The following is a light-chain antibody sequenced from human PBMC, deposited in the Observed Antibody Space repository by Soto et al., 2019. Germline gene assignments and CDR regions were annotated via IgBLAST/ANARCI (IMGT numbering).Light chain of an antibody. CDR2: GVT. J-gene: IGLJ1*01. Sequence: QSALTQPASVSGSPGQSITISCTGTSSDIGGYDYVSWYQHHPGKAPKFIIYGVTKRPSGVSHRFSGSKSANTASLTISGLQAEDEADYYCTSYTSSSTHVFGTGTKLTVL. V-gene: IGLV2-14*01. CDR1: SSDIGGYDY. CDR3: TSYTSSSTHV.